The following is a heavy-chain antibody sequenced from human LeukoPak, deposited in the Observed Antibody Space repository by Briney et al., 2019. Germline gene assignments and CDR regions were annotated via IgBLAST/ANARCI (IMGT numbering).Heavy chain of an antibody. Sequence: PSETLSLTCTVSGASSSSINRYYWSWIRQPPGKGLEWIGNVFSNGRTNYNPSLKSRLTISLDTYNNRFSLNLRSVTAADTAVYYCARDLGVTGLWYFDLWGRGTLVTVSS. D-gene: IGHD3-10*01. CDR3: ARDLGVTGLWYFDL. J-gene: IGHJ2*01. V-gene: IGHV4-61*03. CDR2: VFSNGRT. CDR1: GASSSSINRYY.